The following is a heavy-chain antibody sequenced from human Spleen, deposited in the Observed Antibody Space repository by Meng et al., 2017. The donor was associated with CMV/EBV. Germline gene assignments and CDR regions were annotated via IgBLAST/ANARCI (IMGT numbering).Heavy chain of an antibody. V-gene: IGHV4-30-4*08. CDR2: IYYSGST. J-gene: IGHJ1*01. CDR1: GWSSTSGDYY. Sequence: EVRLGLLKPSQTLTVTSIGPGWSSTSGDYYGSWIRQAPGKGLERIVYIYYSGSTYYNPSLKSRVTISVDTSKNQFSLKLSSVTAADTAVYYCARVGDYSNYRYFQHWGQGTLVTVSS. D-gene: IGHD4-11*01. CDR3: ARVGDYSNYRYFQH.